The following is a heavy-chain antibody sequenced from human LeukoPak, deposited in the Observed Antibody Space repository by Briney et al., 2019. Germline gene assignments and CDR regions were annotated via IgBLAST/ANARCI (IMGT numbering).Heavy chain of an antibody. J-gene: IGHJ4*02. CDR1: GFTFSSYA. CDR3: ARGVGSGWYLSPDY. V-gene: IGHV3-33*08. Sequence: GGSLRLSCAASGFTFSSYAMYWVRQAPGKGLEWVALIWYDGSNKHYADSVKGRFTISRDNSKNTLYLQMNSLRAEDTAVYYCARGVGSGWYLSPDYWGQGTLVTVSS. D-gene: IGHD6-19*01. CDR2: IWYDGSNK.